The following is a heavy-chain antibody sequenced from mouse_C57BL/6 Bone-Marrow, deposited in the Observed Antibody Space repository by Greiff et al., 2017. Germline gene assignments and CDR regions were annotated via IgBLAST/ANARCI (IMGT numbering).Heavy chain of an antibody. CDR2: INPSSGYT. CDR3: GRGGGMDY. CDR1: GYTFTSYT. Sequence: VMLVESGAELARPGASVKMSCKASGYTFTSYTMHWVKQRPGQGLEWIGYINPSSGYTKYNQKFKDKATLTADRSSSTAYMQLSSLTAEDSAVYYCGRGGGMDYWGRGTSVTVSS. V-gene: IGHV1-4*01. J-gene: IGHJ4*01.